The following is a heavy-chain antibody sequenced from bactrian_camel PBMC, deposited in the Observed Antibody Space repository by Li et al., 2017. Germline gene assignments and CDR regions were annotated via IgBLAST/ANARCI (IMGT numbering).Heavy chain of an antibody. Sequence: HVQLVESGGGSVQDGGSLRLSCAASTNIISNVCMAWFRQAPGKEREVVATTPCVGSTTYADSVKGRFTISKDNVENILYLQMNSLKPEDTAIYYCAADPILTWSQWCGDYELRYQGHGTQVTV. D-gene: IGHD4*01. CDR2: TPCVGST. J-gene: IGHJ4*01. V-gene: IGHV3S53*01. CDR1: TNIISNVC.